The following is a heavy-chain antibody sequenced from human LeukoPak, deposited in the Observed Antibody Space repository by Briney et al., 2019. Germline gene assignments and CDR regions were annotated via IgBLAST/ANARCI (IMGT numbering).Heavy chain of an antibody. CDR2: INPNSGGT. J-gene: IGHJ4*02. D-gene: IGHD3-16*02. V-gene: IGHV1-2*02. CDR3: ARDIERFDYVWGSYRYMDY. Sequence: EASVKVSCKASGYTFTGYYMHWVRQAPGQGLEWMGWINPNSGGTNYAQNFQGRVTMTRDTSLSTAYMELSRLRSDDTAVYFCARDIERFDYVWGSYRYMDYWGQGTLVTVSS. CDR1: GYTFTGYY.